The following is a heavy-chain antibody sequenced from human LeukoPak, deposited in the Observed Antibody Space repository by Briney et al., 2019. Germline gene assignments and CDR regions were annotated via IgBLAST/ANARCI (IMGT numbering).Heavy chain of an antibody. CDR2: IYSDGRT. D-gene: IGHD5-18*01. Sequence: GGSLRLSCAASGFTVSTNYMSWVRQAPGKGLEWVSVIYSDGRTYYADSVKGRFTISRDNAKNSLYLQMNSLRAEDTAVYYCAREGFDSYGTTKDAFDVWGQGTMVTVSS. J-gene: IGHJ3*01. CDR1: GFTVSTNY. V-gene: IGHV3-53*01. CDR3: AREGFDSYGTTKDAFDV.